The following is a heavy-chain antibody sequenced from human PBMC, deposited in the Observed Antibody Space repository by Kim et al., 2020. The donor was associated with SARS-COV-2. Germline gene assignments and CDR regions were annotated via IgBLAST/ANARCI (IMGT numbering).Heavy chain of an antibody. V-gene: IGHV3-21*01. D-gene: IGHD2-15*01. J-gene: IGHJ3*02. CDR2: ISSSSSYI. CDR1: GFTFSSYS. Sequence: GGSLRLSCAASGFTFSSYSMNWVRQAPGKGLEWVSSISSSSSYIYYADSVKGRFTISRDNAKNSLYLQMNSLRAEDTAVYYCARLGRSGGSSRGAFDIWGQGTMVTVSS. CDR3: ARLGRSGGSSRGAFDI.